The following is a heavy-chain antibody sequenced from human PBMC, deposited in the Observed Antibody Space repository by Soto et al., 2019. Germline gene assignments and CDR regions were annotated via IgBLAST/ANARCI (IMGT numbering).Heavy chain of an antibody. D-gene: IGHD2-2*01. CDR1: GFTFSGSA. Sequence: GGSLRLSCAASGFTFSGSAMHWVRQASGKGLEWVGRIRSKANSYATAYAASVKGRFTISRDDSKNTAYLQMNSLKTEDTAVYYCTRLRYCISTSCFPRFGMDVWGQGTTVTVSS. CDR2: IRSKANSYAT. J-gene: IGHJ6*02. CDR3: TRLRYCISTSCFPRFGMDV. V-gene: IGHV3-73*01.